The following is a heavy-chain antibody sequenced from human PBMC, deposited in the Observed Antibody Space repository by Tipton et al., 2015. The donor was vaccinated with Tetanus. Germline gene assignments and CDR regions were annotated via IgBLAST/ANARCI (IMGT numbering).Heavy chain of an antibody. V-gene: IGHV4-39*01. J-gene: IGHJ4*02. Sequence: TLSLTCTVSGDSISSSEYYWGWIRQPPGEGLEWIASVYYDGSAYTNPSLKSRIAISIDTSGSQFSLKVHSVTAADTAVYYCANNPGAKTQFDYWGQGTLVTVSS. D-gene: IGHD1-26*01. CDR2: VYYDGSA. CDR1: GDSISSSEYY. CDR3: ANNPGAKTQFDY.